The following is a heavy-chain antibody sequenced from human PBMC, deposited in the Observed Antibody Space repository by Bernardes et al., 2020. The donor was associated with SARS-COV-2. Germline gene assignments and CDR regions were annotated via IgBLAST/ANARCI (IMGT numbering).Heavy chain of an antibody. D-gene: IGHD6-13*01. CDR1: GFTFDDYA. J-gene: IGHJ4*02. Sequence: GGSLRLSCAASGFTFDDYAMHWVRQAPGKGLEWVSGISWNSGSIGYADSVKGRLTISRDNAKNSLYLQMNSLRAEDTALYYCAKVGGDEFSSSWYQGDYWGQGTLVTVSS. V-gene: IGHV3-9*01. CDR2: ISWNSGSI. CDR3: AKVGGDEFSSSWYQGDY.